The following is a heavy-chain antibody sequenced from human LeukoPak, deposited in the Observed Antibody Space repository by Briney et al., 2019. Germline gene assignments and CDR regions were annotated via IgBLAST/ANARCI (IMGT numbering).Heavy chain of an antibody. CDR3: ARARGATDY. CDR1: GFTFSDYY. D-gene: IGHD1-26*01. Sequence: GGSLRLSCAASGFTFSDYYMTWIRLAPGKGLEWISYIGGTGSPIYYADSVKGRFTISRDNAKKSLYLQMSSLRADDTAVYYCARARGATDYWGQGTLVTVSS. J-gene: IGHJ4*02. V-gene: IGHV3-11*01. CDR2: IGGTGSPI.